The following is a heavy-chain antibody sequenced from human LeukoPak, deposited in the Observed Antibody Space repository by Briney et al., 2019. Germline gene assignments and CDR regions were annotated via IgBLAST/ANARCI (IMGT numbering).Heavy chain of an antibody. CDR3: ARDSSMVRGTVDY. V-gene: IGHV1-46*01. J-gene: IGHJ4*02. Sequence: ASVKVSFKSSGYTFTSYYVYWVRQAPRQGLEWMGIINTSGGSTSYAQKFQGRVTMTRDTSTSTVYMELSSLRSEDTAVYYCARDSSMVRGTVDYWGQGTLVTVSS. CDR1: GYTFTSYY. CDR2: INTSGGST. D-gene: IGHD3-10*01.